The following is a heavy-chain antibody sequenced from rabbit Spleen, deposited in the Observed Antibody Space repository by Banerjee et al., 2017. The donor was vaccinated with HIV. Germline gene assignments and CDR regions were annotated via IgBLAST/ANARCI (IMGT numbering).Heavy chain of an antibody. CDR1: GLDFSSSYW. CDR3: ARRTTGCWVALNL. Sequence: QSLEESGGDLVKPGASLTLTCTASGLDFSSSYWICWVRQAPGKGLEWIACIYIHSGGGTYVADWATGRFSASRASSTTVTLQMTSLTVADTATYFCARRTTGCWVALNLWGPGTLVTVS. D-gene: IGHD3-1*01. J-gene: IGHJ6*01. CDR2: IYIHSGGGT. V-gene: IGHV1S40*01.